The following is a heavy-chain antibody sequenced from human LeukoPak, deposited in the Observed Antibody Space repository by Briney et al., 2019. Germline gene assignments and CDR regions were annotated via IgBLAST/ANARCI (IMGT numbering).Heavy chain of an antibody. Sequence: GGSLRLSCAASGFPFSSSWMNWVRQAPGKGLMCVSRIKGDGSITTYADFVKGRFTISRDNAKNTLYLQMNSLRAEDTAVYYCARDLGYCGNSICGAWGQGTLVTVSS. CDR1: GFPFSSSW. CDR2: IKGDGSIT. CDR3: ARDLGYCGNSICGA. V-gene: IGHV3-74*03. J-gene: IGHJ5*02. D-gene: IGHD2-8*01.